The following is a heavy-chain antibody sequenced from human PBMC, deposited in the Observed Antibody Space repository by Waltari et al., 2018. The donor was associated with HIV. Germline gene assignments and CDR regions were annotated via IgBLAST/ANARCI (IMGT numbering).Heavy chain of an antibody. D-gene: IGHD3-22*01. CDR3: VREGRAVSDYDVFDS. J-gene: IGHJ4*02. CDR1: GFTFDTYG. Sequence: EVQLLESGGSRVQQGGSMSLSCLGAGFTFDTYGMNWVRQTPGKGLEGVAGITASGDKKYVAESMRGRFSISRDNMKNTVWLDMRGLRADDAAIYFCVREGRAVSDYDVFDSWGPGIQVTVS. V-gene: IGHV3-23*01. CDR2: ITASGDKK.